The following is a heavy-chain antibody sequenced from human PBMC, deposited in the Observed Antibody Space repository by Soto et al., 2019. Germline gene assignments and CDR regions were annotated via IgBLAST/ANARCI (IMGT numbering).Heavy chain of an antibody. Sequence: SETLSLTCTVSGGSISSGDYYWSWIRQHPGKGLEWIGYIYYSGSTYYNPSLKSRVTMSVDTSKNQFSLKLSSVTAVDTAVYYCAGIAVAGTDYWGQGTLVTVSS. CDR1: GGSISSGDYY. CDR3: AGIAVAGTDY. CDR2: IYYSGST. J-gene: IGHJ4*02. V-gene: IGHV4-30-4*08. D-gene: IGHD6-19*01.